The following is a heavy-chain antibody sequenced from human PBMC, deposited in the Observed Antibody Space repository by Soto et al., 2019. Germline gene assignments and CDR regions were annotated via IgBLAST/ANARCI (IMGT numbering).Heavy chain of an antibody. Sequence: GGSLRLSCAASGFTFSSYGMHWVRQAPGKGLEWVAVISYDGSNKYYADSVKGRFTISRDNSKNTLYLQMNSLRAEDTAVYYCAKDPTMDVWGQGTTVTVSS. CDR1: GFTFSSYG. CDR2: ISYDGSNK. V-gene: IGHV3-30*18. CDR3: AKDPTMDV. J-gene: IGHJ6*02.